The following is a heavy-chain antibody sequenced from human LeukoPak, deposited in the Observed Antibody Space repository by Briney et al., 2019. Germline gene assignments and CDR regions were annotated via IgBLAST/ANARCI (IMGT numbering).Heavy chain of an antibody. Sequence: SETLSLTCTVSGGSINTYYWSWIRQPPGKGLEWIGYIYYSGSTNHNPSLKSRVTMSVDMSKNQFSLRLTSVTAADTAVYYCAGHKVHDFGGSDWYFDLWGRGTLVTVSS. V-gene: IGHV4-59*08. J-gene: IGHJ2*01. CDR1: GGSINTYY. D-gene: IGHD4-23*01. CDR2: IYYSGST. CDR3: AGHKVHDFGGSDWYFDL.